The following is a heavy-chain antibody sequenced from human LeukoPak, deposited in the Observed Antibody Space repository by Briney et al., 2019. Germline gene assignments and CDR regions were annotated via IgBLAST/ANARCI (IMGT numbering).Heavy chain of an antibody. V-gene: IGHV3-30-3*01. Sequence: GRSLRLSCAASGFTFSSYAMHWVRQAPGKGLEWVAVISYDGTNKYYADSVKGRFTISRDNSQNTLYLQMNSLRAEDTAVYYCARAPFYSGLDFWGQGTLVTVSS. CDR1: GFTFSSYA. D-gene: IGHD1-26*01. CDR2: ISYDGTNK. J-gene: IGHJ4*02. CDR3: ARAPFYSGLDF.